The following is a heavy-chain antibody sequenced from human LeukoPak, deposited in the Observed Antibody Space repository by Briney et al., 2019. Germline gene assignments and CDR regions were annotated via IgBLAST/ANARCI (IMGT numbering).Heavy chain of an antibody. Sequence: SETLSLTCTVSGGSISSYYWSWIRQPPGKALEWIGNNSGSTYYSPSLKSRVTISLDTSRNQFSLKLNSVTAADTAVYYCAKSNGYGLIDIWGQGTMVTVSS. CDR3: AKSNGYGLIDI. D-gene: IGHD3-22*01. CDR1: GGSISSYY. CDR2: NSGST. J-gene: IGHJ3*02. V-gene: IGHV4-59*12.